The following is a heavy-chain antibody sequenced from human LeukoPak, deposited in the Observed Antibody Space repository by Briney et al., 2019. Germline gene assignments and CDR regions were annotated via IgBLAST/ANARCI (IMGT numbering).Heavy chain of an antibody. J-gene: IGHJ3*02. V-gene: IGHV4-59*11. CDR3: AREFYYDSSFSFDI. Sequence: PSETLSLTCTVSGGSISNHYWSWVRQPAGRGLEWIGYIYYSGSTKYNPSLKSRVTISVDTSKNQFSLKLSSVTAADTAVYYCAREFYYDSSFSFDIWGQGTMVTVSS. CDR1: GGSISNHY. D-gene: IGHD3-22*01. CDR2: IYYSGST.